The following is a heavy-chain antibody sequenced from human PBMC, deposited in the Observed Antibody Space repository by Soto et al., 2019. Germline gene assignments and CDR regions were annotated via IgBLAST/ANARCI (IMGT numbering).Heavy chain of an antibody. D-gene: IGHD2-15*01. CDR2: ISSGGSPI. Sequence: QVQLVESGGGLVKPGGSLRLSCAASGFTFSDYYMSWIRQAPGKELEWVSYISSGGSPIYYTDSVKGRFTISRDNAENSLYLQMNSLRAEDTAAYYCARDPRYCSGSNCYSAGEDHYYYYRDVWGKGTTVTVSS. CDR3: ARDPRYCSGSNCYSAGEDHYYYYRDV. J-gene: IGHJ6*03. V-gene: IGHV3-11*01. CDR1: GFTFSDYY.